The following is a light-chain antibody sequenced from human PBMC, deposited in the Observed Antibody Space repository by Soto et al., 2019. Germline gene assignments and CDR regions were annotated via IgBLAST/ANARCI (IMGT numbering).Light chain of an antibody. V-gene: IGKV1-27*01. CDR2: AAS. Sequence: DIQMTQSPSSLSASVGDRVTITFRACPGISNYLAWYQQKPGKVPKLRIYAASTLQSGVPSRFSGSGSGTDLTRTISSLQPEDVATYYGQKYKSDPRTFGQGTKVEIK. J-gene: IGKJ1*01. CDR1: PGISNY. CDR3: QKYKSDPRT.